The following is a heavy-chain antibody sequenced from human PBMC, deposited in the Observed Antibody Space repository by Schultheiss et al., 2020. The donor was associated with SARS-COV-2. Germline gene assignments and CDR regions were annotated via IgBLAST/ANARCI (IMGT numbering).Heavy chain of an antibody. CDR2: IYSNGDT. V-gene: IGHV4-59*01. CDR1: GGSISSYY. D-gene: IGHD4-17*01. J-gene: IGHJ5*02. CDR3: ARHRGFGDYWLDP. Sequence: SETLSLTCTVSGGSISSYYWSWLRQPPGRGLEWIGYIYSNGDTNYNPSLKSRVTISVDTSKNHFSLMLNSVTAADTAIYYCARHRGFGDYWLDPWGQGTLVTVSS.